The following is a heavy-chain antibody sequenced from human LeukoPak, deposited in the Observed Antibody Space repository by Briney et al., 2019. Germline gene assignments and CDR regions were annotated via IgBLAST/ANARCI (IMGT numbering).Heavy chain of an antibody. J-gene: IGHJ6*02. D-gene: IGHD3-16*01. CDR3: ARLGGSYGMDV. CDR1: GGPISRSGYY. V-gene: IGHV4-39*01. Sequence: SETLSLTCTVSGGPISRSGYYWGWIRQPPGKGLEWIASIFFSGTTYYTPSLKSRLTISVDTSKNQYSLQLSSVTAADTAVYYCARLGGSYGMDVWGQGTTVTVSS. CDR2: IFFSGTT.